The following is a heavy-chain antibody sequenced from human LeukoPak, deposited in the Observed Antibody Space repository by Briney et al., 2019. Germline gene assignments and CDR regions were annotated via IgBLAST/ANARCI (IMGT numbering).Heavy chain of an antibody. CDR2: ITGSGGNT. V-gene: IGHV3-23*01. CDR1: GFTFSNYA. D-gene: IGHD3-9*01. J-gene: IGHJ4*02. Sequence: PGGSLILSFAASGFTFSNYAMSWVRPAPGKGLAWVSAITGSGGNTYYADSVKGRFTISRDNSKNTVFLQMNSLRAEDTAVYYCAKWGDYDVLTGYYVSDYWGQGTLVTVSS. CDR3: AKWGDYDVLTGYYVSDY.